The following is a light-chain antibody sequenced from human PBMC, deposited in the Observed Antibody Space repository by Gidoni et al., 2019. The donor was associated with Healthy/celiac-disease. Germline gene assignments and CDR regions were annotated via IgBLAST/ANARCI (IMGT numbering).Light chain of an antibody. Sequence: DIQMTQSPSSLSASVGDRVTITCQASQDIRNYLNWYQQKPGKAPKLLIYDASNLETGVPSRFSGSRSGTDFTFTISSLQPEDIATYYCQQYDNLPYTFGQGTKLEIK. CDR3: QQYDNLPYT. CDR2: DAS. CDR1: QDIRNY. J-gene: IGKJ2*01. V-gene: IGKV1-33*01.